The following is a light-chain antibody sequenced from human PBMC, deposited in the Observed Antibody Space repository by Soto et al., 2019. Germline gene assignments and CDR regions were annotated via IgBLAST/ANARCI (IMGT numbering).Light chain of an antibody. CDR2: EVT. CDR1: SSDVGSYNL. Sequence: QSALTQPASVSGSPGQSITISCTGTSSDVGSYNLVSWYQQHPGKAPKLMIYEVTERPSGVSDRISGSKSGNTASLTISGLQAEDEADYYCCSYAGRTTSVFGGGTKVTVL. V-gene: IGLV2-23*02. J-gene: IGLJ2*01. CDR3: CSYAGRTTSV.